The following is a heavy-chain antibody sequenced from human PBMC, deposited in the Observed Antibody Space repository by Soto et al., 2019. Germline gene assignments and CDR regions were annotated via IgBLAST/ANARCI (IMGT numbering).Heavy chain of an antibody. D-gene: IGHD3-3*01. CDR1: GGSISNGGYY. V-gene: IGHV4-31*03. Sequence: TSETLSLTCTVSGGSISNGGYYWTWIRQHPGKGLEWIGYIYYSGSTYYNPSRKSRVTISVDTSKNQFSLKLTSVTAADTAVYYCARDVADFWSGHEGMDVWGQGTTVTVSS. CDR3: ARDVADFWSGHEGMDV. CDR2: IYYSGST. J-gene: IGHJ6*02.